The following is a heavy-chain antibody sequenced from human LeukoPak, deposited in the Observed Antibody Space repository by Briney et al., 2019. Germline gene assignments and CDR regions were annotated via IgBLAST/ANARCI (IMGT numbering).Heavy chain of an antibody. CDR3: ARANWNYGTNY. J-gene: IGHJ4*02. D-gene: IGHD1-7*01. Sequence: ASVKVSCKASGYTFTSYGISWVRQAPGQGLEWMGWISAYNGNTNYAQKLQGRVTMTTDTSTSTAHMELRSLRSDDTAVYYCARANWNYGTNYWGQGTLVTVSS. V-gene: IGHV1-18*01. CDR1: GYTFTSYG. CDR2: ISAYNGNT.